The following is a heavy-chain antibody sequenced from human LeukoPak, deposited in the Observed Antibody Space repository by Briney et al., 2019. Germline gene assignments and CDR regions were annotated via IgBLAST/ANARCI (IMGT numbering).Heavy chain of an antibody. Sequence: GASVKVSCKPSGYTFTNYNLVWVRQAPGEGLEWMGWISPYNGDTDYAPKFQGRVTLTTDTSTSTGYMELRNLRSDDTAVYYCAREAADHLDYWGQGTLVTVSS. CDR1: GYTFTNYN. CDR3: AREAADHLDY. V-gene: IGHV1-18*01. CDR2: ISPYNGDT. J-gene: IGHJ4*02.